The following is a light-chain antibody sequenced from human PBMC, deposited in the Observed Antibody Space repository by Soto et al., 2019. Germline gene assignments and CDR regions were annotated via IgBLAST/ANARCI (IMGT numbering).Light chain of an antibody. CDR3: SSFTSSITYV. V-gene: IGLV2-14*01. CDR2: EVS. Sequence: QSVLTQPASVSGSPGQSITISCTGTSSDVGGYKYVSWYQQQAGRAPKLILYEVSNRPSGVAHRFSGSKSGNTASLTISGLQAEDEADYYCSSFTSSITYVFGTGTKVTVL. CDR1: SSDVGGYKY. J-gene: IGLJ1*01.